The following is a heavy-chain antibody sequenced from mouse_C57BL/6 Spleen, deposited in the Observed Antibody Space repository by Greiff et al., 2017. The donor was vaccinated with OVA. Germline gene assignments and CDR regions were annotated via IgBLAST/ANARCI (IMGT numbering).Heavy chain of an antibody. V-gene: IGHV5-17*01. J-gene: IGHJ2*01. Sequence: EVKLMESGGGLVKPGGSLKLSCAASGFTFSDYGMHWVRQAPEKGLEWVAYISSGSSTIYYADTVKGRFTISRDNAKNTLFLQMTSLRSEDTAMYYCANWVFDYWGQGTTLTVSS. CDR3: ANWVFDY. CDR1: GFTFSDYG. CDR2: ISSGSSTI. D-gene: IGHD4-1*01.